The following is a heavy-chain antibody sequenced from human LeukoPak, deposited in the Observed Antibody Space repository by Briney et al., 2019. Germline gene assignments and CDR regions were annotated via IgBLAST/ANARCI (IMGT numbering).Heavy chain of an antibody. CDR1: GITLSNYG. Sequence: GGSLRLFCAVCGITLSNYGMSGVRQAPGKGLEWVAGVSDSGGRTTYADSVKGRFTFSTDNPKNTLYLQINSLRAEATAVYFCAKRGVVIRVILVGFHKEAYYFDSWGQGALITVSS. CDR2: VSDSGGRT. J-gene: IGHJ4*02. V-gene: IGHV3-23*01. D-gene: IGHD3-22*01. CDR3: AKRGVVIRVILVGFHKEAYYFDS.